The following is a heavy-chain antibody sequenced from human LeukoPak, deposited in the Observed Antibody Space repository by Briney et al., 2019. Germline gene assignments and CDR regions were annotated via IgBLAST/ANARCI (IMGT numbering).Heavy chain of an antibody. CDR3: ATEEYCSSTSCYGYFDY. CDR1: GYTFTGYY. V-gene: IGHV1-2*02. J-gene: IGHJ4*02. CDR2: INPNSGGT. Sequence: VASVKVSCKASGYTFTGYYMHRVRQAPGQGLEWMGWINPNSGGTNYAQKFQGRVTMTRDTSISTAYMELSRLRSDDTAVYYCATEEYCSSTSCYGYFDYWGQGTLVTVSS. D-gene: IGHD2-2*01.